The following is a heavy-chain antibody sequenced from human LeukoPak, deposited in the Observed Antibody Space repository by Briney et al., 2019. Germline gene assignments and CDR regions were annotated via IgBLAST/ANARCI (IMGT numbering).Heavy chain of an antibody. V-gene: IGHV4-39*01. D-gene: IGHD4-17*01. Sequence: PSETLSLTCTVSGDSISSSIYYWGWIRQSPGKGLEWIGSLFYRGNTYYNPSLKSRVTISVDTSKNQLSLKLSPVTAADTAVYYCARVNRCPDYGAHFDYWGQGTLVTVSS. CDR2: LFYRGNT. J-gene: IGHJ4*02. CDR3: ARVNRCPDYGAHFDY. CDR1: GDSISSSIYY.